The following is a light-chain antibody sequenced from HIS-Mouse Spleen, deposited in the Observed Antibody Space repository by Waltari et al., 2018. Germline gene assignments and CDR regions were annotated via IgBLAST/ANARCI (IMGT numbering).Light chain of an antibody. J-gene: IGKJ5*01. Sequence: DIQMTQSPSTLSASVGDRVTITCRASQGISSYLAWYQQKPGKAPKLLIYAASTLQSGVPSRFSGSGSGTEFTLTISSLQPEDCATYYCQQLNSYSITFGQGTRLEIK. CDR3: QQLNSYSIT. CDR1: QGISSY. V-gene: IGKV1-9*01. CDR2: AAS.